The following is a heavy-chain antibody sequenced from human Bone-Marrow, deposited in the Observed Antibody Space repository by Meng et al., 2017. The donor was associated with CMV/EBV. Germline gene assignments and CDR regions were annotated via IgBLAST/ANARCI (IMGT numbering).Heavy chain of an antibody. CDR3: AKYHLVVPAAISSTGPGYYYYGMDV. Sequence: LMISCVSSGFSASSNYMCWVHEAPGKGLELVAFIRYDGSNKYYPDPVKGRFTISRDNSKNTLYVQMNSLRAEDTAVYYWAKYHLVVPAAISSTGPGYYYYGMDVWGQGTTVPVSS. J-gene: IGHJ6*02. V-gene: IGHV3-30*02. D-gene: IGHD2-2*02. CDR2: IRYDGSNK. CDR1: GFSASSNY.